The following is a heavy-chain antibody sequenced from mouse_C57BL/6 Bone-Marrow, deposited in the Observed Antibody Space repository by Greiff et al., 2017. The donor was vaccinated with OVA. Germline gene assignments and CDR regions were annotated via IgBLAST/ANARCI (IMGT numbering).Heavy chain of an antibody. J-gene: IGHJ3*01. CDR3: ARTGNYGGFAY. V-gene: IGHV1-39*01. CDR1: GYSITDYY. Sequence: EVQLQQSGPELVRPGASVKISCKASGYSITDYYMNWVKQSHGQSLEWIGGINPNYGTTRYNQKFKGKATLTVDQSSSTAYMQLNSLTSEDSAVYYCARTGNYGGFAYWGQGTLVTVSA. CDR2: INPNYGTT. D-gene: IGHD2-1*01.